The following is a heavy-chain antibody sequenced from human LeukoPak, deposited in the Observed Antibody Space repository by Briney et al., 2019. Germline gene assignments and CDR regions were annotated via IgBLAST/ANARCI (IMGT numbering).Heavy chain of an antibody. CDR1: GGSFSGYY. Sequence: SETLSLTCAVYGGSFSGYYWSWIRHPPGKGLEWIGEINHSGSTNYNPSLKSRVTLSVDTSKNQFSLKLSSVTAADTAVYYCARGLDYGDYHFDYWGQGTLVTVSS. J-gene: IGHJ4*02. CDR2: INHSGST. V-gene: IGHV4-34*01. D-gene: IGHD4-17*01. CDR3: ARGLDYGDYHFDY.